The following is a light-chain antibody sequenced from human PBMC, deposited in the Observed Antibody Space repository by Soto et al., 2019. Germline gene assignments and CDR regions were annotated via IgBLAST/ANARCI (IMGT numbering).Light chain of an antibody. CDR2: DAS. J-gene: IGKJ5*01. V-gene: IGKV1D-13*01. CDR1: QGISSA. CDR3: QQFNDYPPA. Sequence: IQLTQSPSSLSASPGDRVTITCRASQGISSALAWYQHKPGKAPKLLIYDASSLESGVPSRFSGSGSDTYFTLTINGLQPEDVATYYCQQFNDYPPAFGQGTRLEMK.